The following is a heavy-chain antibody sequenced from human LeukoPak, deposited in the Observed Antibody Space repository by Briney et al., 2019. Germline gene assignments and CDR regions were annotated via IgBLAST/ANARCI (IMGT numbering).Heavy chain of an antibody. J-gene: IGHJ1*01. Sequence: ASVNVSFTASGYTFTVYYMHWVRQAPGQGVEWMGWINLNSGGTNYAQKFQGRVTMPRDTSISTAYMELSRLRSDDTAVYYCARDGVGYYDSSGYYYFQHWGQGTLVTVSS. D-gene: IGHD3-22*01. CDR2: INLNSGGT. CDR1: GYTFTVYY. CDR3: ARDGVGYYDSSGYYYFQH. V-gene: IGHV1-2*02.